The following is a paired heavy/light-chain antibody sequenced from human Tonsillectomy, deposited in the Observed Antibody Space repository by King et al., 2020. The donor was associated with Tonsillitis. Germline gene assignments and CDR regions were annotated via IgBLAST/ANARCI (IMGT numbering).Light chain of an antibody. V-gene: IGLV6-57*01. CDR3: QSYDSSNHWV. Sequence: NFMLTQPHSVSESPGKTVTISCTRSSGSMASNYVQWYKQRPGSAPTTVIFEDTRRPSGVPDRFSGSIDSSSNSASLTISGLKTEDEADYYCQSYDSSNHWVFGGGTKLTVL. CDR2: EDT. J-gene: IGLJ3*02. CDR1: SGSMASNY.
Heavy chain of an antibody. V-gene: IGHV4-31*03. J-gene: IGHJ4*02. Sequence: QVQLQESGPGLVKPSQTLSLSCSVSGGSISREGYYWTWIRQHPGKGLEWIGNIHYSGSTYYSPSLKSRITISVDTSKNQFSLKLSSVTAADTAVYYCAREEYPIGADYWGQGTLVTVSS. CDR2: IHYSGST. D-gene: IGHD2-2*01. CDR3: AREEYPIGADY. CDR1: GGSISREGYY.